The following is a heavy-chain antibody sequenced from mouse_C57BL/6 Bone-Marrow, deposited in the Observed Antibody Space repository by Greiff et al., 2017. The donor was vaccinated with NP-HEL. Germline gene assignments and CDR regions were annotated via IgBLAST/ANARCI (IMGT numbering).Heavy chain of an antibody. V-gene: IGHV5-17*01. CDR3: ATSSPRAMDD. Sequence: EVMLVESGGGLVKPGGSLKLSCAASGFTFSDYGMHWVRQAPEKGLEWVAYISSGSSTIYYADTVKGRFTISRDNAKNTLFLQMTSLRSEDTAMYYCATSSPRAMDDWGQGTSVTVSS. CDR2: ISSGSSTI. CDR1: GFTFSDYG. J-gene: IGHJ4*01. D-gene: IGHD1-1*01.